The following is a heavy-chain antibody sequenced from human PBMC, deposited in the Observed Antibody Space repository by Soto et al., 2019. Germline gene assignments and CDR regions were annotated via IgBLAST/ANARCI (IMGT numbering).Heavy chain of an antibody. CDR1: GFTFSTFG. Sequence: QVQLVESGGGVVQPGRSLRLSCTVSGFTFSTFGMYWLRQAPGKGLEWVAAISYDGRNENYADSVKGRFTVSRDNSKNTLYLEMNSLRDADPAVYYCAKDHMWGRTMMEMSPSWFEPGVREALSSSPQ. J-gene: IGHJ5*02. CDR3: AKDHMWGRTMMEMSPSWFEP. CDR2: ISYDGRNE. D-gene: IGHD7-27*01. V-gene: IGHV3-30*18.